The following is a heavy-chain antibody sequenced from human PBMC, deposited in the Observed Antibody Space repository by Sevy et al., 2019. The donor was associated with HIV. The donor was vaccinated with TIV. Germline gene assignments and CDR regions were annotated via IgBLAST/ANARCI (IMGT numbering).Heavy chain of an antibody. V-gene: IGHV4-39*01. J-gene: IGHJ4*02. CDR1: GGSISSSSYY. Sequence: SETLSLTCTVSGGSISSSSYYWGWIRQPPGKGLVWIGSIYYSGSTYYNPSLKSRVTISVDTSKNQFSLKLSSVTAADTAVYYCARHFSRIAADYWGQGTLVTVSS. CDR2: IYYSGST. D-gene: IGHD6-13*01. CDR3: ARHFSRIAADY.